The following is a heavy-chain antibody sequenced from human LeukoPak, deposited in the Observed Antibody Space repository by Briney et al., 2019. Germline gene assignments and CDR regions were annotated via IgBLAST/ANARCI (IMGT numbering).Heavy chain of an antibody. D-gene: IGHD3-3*01. V-gene: IGHV4-34*01. Sequence: SETLSLTCAVYGGSFRGYYWSWIRQPPGKGLEWIGEINHSGSTNYNPSLKSRVTISVDTSKNQFSLKLSSVTAADTAVYYCARGARFSGAYYFDYWGQGTLVTVSS. J-gene: IGHJ4*02. CDR1: GGSFRGYY. CDR2: INHSGST. CDR3: ARGARFSGAYYFDY.